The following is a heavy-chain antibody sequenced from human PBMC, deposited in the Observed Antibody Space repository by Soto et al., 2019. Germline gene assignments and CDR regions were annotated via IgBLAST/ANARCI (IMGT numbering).Heavy chain of an antibody. Sequence: PGGSLRLSCAASGFTFSSYAMHWVRQAPGKGLEWVAVISYDGSNKYYADSVKGRFTISRDNSKNTLYLQMNSLRAEDTAVYYCARDKDPMMAVFDYWGQGTLVTVSS. V-gene: IGHV3-30-3*01. CDR3: ARDKDPMMAVFDY. J-gene: IGHJ4*02. CDR2: ISYDGSNK. D-gene: IGHD3-16*01. CDR1: GFTFSSYA.